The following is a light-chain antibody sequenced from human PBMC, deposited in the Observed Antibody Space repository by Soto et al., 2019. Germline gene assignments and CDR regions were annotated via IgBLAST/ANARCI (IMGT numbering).Light chain of an antibody. CDR1: QGISSY. Sequence: DIQMSQSPSTLSASVGDRVTITCRASQGISSYLAWYQQKPGKAPKLLIYAASTLQSGVPSRFSGSGSGTDFTLTISSLQHEDFATYYCQQLNSYTFGGGTKVDIK. CDR3: QQLNSYT. V-gene: IGKV1-9*01. CDR2: AAS. J-gene: IGKJ4*01.